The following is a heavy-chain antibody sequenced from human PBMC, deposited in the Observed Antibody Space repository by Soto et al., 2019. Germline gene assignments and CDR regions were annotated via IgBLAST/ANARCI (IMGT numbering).Heavy chain of an antibody. CDR2: INHSGSS. CDR3: GRGGTGHMDV. J-gene: IGHJ6*03. Sequence: SETLSLTCAVYGGSFSDYYWSWIRQPPGRGLEWIGEINHSGSSNYNPSLRSRVTTSVDTSENQFSLRLSSVTAADTAVYYCGRGGTGHMDVWGKGITVTVSS. CDR1: GGSFSDYY. V-gene: IGHV4-34*01.